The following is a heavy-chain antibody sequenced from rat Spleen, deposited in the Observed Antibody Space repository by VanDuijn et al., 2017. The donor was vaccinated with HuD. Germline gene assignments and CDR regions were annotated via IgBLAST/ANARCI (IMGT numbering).Heavy chain of an antibody. Sequence: EVQLVESDGGLVQPGRSLKLSCAASGFTFSDYYMAWVRQAPTKGLEWVATIIYDGSSTYYQDSVKGRFTISRDNAKNTLYLQMDSLRSEDTATYYCARHRNFGGIPFDFWGQGVMVTVSS. D-gene: IGHD1-11*01. CDR3: ARHRNFGGIPFDF. J-gene: IGHJ2*01. CDR1: GFTFSDYY. V-gene: IGHV5-29*01. CDR2: IIYDGSST.